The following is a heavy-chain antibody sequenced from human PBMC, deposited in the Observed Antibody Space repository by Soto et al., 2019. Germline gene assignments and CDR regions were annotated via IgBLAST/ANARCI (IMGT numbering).Heavy chain of an antibody. D-gene: IGHD3-22*01. V-gene: IGHV3-15*01. CDR3: TTGYYYDSSGYYPEYYFDY. CDR2: IKSKTDGGTT. CDR1: GFTFSNAW. Sequence: GGSLRLSCAASGFTFSNAWMSWVRQAPGKGLEWVGRIKSKTDGGTTDYAAPVKGRFTISRDDSKNTLYLQMNSLKTEDTAVYYCTTGYYYDSSGYYPEYYFDYWGQGTLVTVSS. J-gene: IGHJ4*02.